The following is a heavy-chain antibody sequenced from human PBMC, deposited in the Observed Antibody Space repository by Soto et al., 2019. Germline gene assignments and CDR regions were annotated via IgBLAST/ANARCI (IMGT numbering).Heavy chain of an antibody. Sequence: SETLSLTCTVSGDSVSSDSYFWTWIRQPPGKGLEWIAYIPYTGDTNYNPSLKSRVTISVDTSKNQFFLTLNSVTAADTAVYYCARGLTMGALPSHFHYWGQGTQVTVSS. CDR2: IPYTGDT. V-gene: IGHV4-61*01. CDR3: ARGLTMGALPSHFHY. CDR1: GDSVSSDSYF. D-gene: IGHD3-16*02. J-gene: IGHJ4*02.